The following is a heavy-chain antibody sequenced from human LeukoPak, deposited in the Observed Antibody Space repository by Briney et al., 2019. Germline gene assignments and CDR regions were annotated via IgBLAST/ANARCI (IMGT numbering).Heavy chain of an antibody. D-gene: IGHD3-9*01. CDR3: ARFFMLRYFDWLPYFDY. V-gene: IGHV3-48*03. Sequence: PGGSLRLSCAASGFTFSSYEMNWVRQAPGKGLEWVSYISSSGSTICYADSVKGRFTISRDNAKNSLYLQMNSLRAEDTAVYYCARFFMLRYFDWLPYFDYWGQGTLVTVSS. CDR2: ISSSGSTI. J-gene: IGHJ4*02. CDR1: GFTFSSYE.